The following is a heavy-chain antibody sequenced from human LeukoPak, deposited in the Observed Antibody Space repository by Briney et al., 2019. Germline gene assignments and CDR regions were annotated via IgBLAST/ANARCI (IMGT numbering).Heavy chain of an antibody. CDR2: INHSGST. V-gene: IGHV4-34*01. CDR1: GGSFSGYY. J-gene: IGHJ4*02. Sequence: PSETLSLTCAVYGGSFSGYYWSWIRQPPGKGLEWIGEINHSGSTNYNPSLESRVTISVDTSKNQFSLKLSSVTAADTAVYYCARGGYYDYVWGSYRHYYFDYWGQGTLVTVSS. D-gene: IGHD3-16*02. CDR3: ARGGYYDYVWGSYRHYYFDY.